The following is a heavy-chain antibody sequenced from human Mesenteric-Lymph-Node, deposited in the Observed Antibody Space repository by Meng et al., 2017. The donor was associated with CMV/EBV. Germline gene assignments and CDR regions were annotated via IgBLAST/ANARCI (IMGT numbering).Heavy chain of an antibody. Sequence: GGSLRLSCTASGFTFDEYAIHWVRQAPGKGLEWVSGVDWNGGSIGYADSVKGRFTISRDNAKNSLYLQMNSLRAEDTAVYYCARDKWIAAAGDDYYYYYYGMDVWGQGTTVTVSS. D-gene: IGHD6-13*01. CDR3: ARDKWIAAAGDDYYYYYYGMDV. CDR2: VDWNGGSI. V-gene: IGHV3-9*01. J-gene: IGHJ6*02. CDR1: GFTFDEYA.